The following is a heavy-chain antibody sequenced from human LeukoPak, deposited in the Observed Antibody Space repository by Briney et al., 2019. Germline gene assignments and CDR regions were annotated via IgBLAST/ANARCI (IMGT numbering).Heavy chain of an antibody. CDR3: AKVAKYYYGSETYYFFEH. D-gene: IGHD3-10*01. V-gene: IGHV3-48*03. CDR2: ISISDSRI. Sequence: GGSLRLSCAASGFTLSSYEMNWVGQAPGKELKWVSYISISDSRIYYADSVKGRFTISRDNAKNSLYLQMNSLRVEDTAVYYCAKVAKYYYGSETYYFFEHWGQGTPVTASS. J-gene: IGHJ4*02. CDR1: GFTLSSYE.